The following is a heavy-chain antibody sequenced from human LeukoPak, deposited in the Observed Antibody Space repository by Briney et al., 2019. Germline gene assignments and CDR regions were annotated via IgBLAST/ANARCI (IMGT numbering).Heavy chain of an antibody. J-gene: IGHJ4*02. V-gene: IGHV4-38-2*02. CDR3: ARDQDYYGSGSYGPDY. D-gene: IGHD3-10*01. Sequence: SETLSLTCTVSGYSITSGYYWGWIRQPPGKGLEWIGSVYHSGSTFYSPSLKSRVTVLADPSKNQFSLKLTSVTAADTAVYYCARDQDYYGSGSYGPDYWGQGILVTVSS. CDR2: VYHSGST. CDR1: GYSITSGYY.